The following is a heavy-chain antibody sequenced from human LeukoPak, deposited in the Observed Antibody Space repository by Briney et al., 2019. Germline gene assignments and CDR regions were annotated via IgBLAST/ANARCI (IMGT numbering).Heavy chain of an antibody. V-gene: IGHV3-11*04. CDR3: ARDGYIAAAGYMDV. D-gene: IGHD6-13*01. CDR1: GFTFSDYY. CDR2: ISSSGSTR. J-gene: IGHJ6*03. Sequence: GGSLRLSCAASGFTFSDYYMSWIRPAPGKGLEWVSSISSSGSTRYYADSVKGRFTISRDNAKNSLYLQMNSLRAEDTAVYYCARDGYIAAAGYMDVWGKVTTVTASS.